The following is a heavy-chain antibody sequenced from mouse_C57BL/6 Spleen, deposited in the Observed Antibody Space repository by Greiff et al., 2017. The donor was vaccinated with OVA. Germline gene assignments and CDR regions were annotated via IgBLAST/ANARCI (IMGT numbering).Heavy chain of an antibody. D-gene: IGHD2-1*01. J-gene: IGHJ1*03. CDR3: ARHRYGNYDYWYFDV. V-gene: IGHV1-62-2*01. CDR1: GYTFTEYT. CDR2: FYPGSGSI. Sequence: VKLMESGAELVKPGASVKLSCKASGYTFTEYTIHWVKQRSGQGLEWIGWFYPGSGSIKYNEKFKDKATLTADKSSSTVYMELSRLTSEDSAVYFCARHRYGNYDYWYFDVWGTGTTVTVSS.